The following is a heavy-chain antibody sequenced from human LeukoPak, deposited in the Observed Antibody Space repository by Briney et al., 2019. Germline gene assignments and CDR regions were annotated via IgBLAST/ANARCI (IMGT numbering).Heavy chain of an antibody. CDR3: ARRGRWLVFPY. D-gene: IGHD6-19*01. CDR2: INHSGST. Sequence: SETLSLTCAVYGGSFSGYYWSWIRQPPGKGLEWIGEINHSGSTNYNPSLKSRVTISVDTSKNQFSLKLSSVTAADTAVYYCARRGRWLVFPYWGQGTLVTVSS. V-gene: IGHV4-34*01. J-gene: IGHJ4*02. CDR1: GGSFSGYY.